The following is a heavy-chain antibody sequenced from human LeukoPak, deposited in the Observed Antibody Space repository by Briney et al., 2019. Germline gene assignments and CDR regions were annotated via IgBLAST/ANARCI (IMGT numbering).Heavy chain of an antibody. J-gene: IGHJ5*02. CDR1: GGSFSGYY. V-gene: IGHV4-34*01. CDR3: ARRRVYYDILTGYYKSSHNWFDP. CDR2: INHSGST. D-gene: IGHD3-9*01. Sequence: SETLSLTCAVYGGSFSGYYWSWIRQPPGKGLEWIGEINHSGSTNYSPSLKSRVTVSVDTSKNQFSLKLSSVTAADTAVYYCARRRVYYDILTGYYKSSHNWFDPWGQGTLVTVSS.